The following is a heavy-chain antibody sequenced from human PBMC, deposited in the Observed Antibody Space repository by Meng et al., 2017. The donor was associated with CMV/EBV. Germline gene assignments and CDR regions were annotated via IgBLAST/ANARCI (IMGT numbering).Heavy chain of an antibody. J-gene: IGHJ6*02. Sequence: GESLKISCAASGFTVSSNYMSWVRQAPGKGLEWVSVIYSGGSTYYADSVKGRFTISRDNSKNTLYLQINSLRAEDTAVYYCARDTPHQADYYGPGGMGVWGQGTTVTVSS. V-gene: IGHV3-53*01. CDR3: ARDTPHQADYYGPGGMGV. D-gene: IGHD3-10*01. CDR2: IYSGGST. CDR1: GFTVSSNY.